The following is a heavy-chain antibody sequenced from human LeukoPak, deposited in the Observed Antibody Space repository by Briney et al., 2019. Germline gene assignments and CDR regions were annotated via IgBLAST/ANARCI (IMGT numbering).Heavy chain of an antibody. D-gene: IGHD3-10*01. V-gene: IGHV3-11*01. CDR1: GFTFSDYY. CDR2: ISSSGGTI. CDR3: ASYYYGSGSYYRRGDAFDI. J-gene: IGHJ3*02. Sequence: GGSLRLSCAASGFTFSDYYMCWIRQAPGKGLEWVSYISSSGGTIYYADSVKGRFTISRDNAKNSLYLQMNGLRAEDTAVYYCASYYYGSGSYYRRGDAFDIWGQGTMVTVSS.